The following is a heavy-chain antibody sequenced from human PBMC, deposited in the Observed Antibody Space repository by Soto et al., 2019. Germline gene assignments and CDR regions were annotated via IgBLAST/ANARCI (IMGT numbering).Heavy chain of an antibody. CDR1: GVSFSGYY. V-gene: IGHV4-34*01. CDR2: INHSGST. CDR3: ARVATVTTNWFDP. Sequence: SETLSLTCAVYGVSFSGYYWSWIRQPPGKGLEWIGEINHSGSTNYNPSLKSRVTISVDTSKNQFSLKLSSVTAADTAVYYCARVATVTTNWFDPWGQGTLVTVSS. J-gene: IGHJ5*02. D-gene: IGHD4-17*01.